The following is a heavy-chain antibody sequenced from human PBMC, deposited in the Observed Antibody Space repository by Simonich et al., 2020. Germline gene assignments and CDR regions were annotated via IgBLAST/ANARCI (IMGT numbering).Heavy chain of an antibody. Sequence: EVQLVESGGGLVQPGRSLRLSCTASGFTFGDYAMSCFRQGPGNGVEGVSFNRSKAYGGTTEYAEAVKGRFTNSRDDSKSIAYLQMNSLKTEDTAVYYCTREKGDYYDSSGYYAFDIWGQGTMVTVSS. D-gene: IGHD3-22*01. CDR3: TREKGDYYDSSGYYAFDI. V-gene: IGHV3-49*03. CDR2: NRSKAYGGTT. CDR1: GFTFGDYA. J-gene: IGHJ3*02.